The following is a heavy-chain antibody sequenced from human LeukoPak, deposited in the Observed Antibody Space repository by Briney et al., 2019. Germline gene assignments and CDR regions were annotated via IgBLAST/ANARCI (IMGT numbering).Heavy chain of an antibody. CDR2: ISSSSSYI. J-gene: IGHJ4*02. CDR1: GFTFSSYS. V-gene: IGHV3-21*01. Sequence: PGGSLRLSCAASGFTFSSYSMNWVRQAPGKGLEWVSSISSSSSYIYYADSVKGRFTISRDNAKNSLYLQMNSLRAEDTAVYYCARNPWIQLWSHFDHWGQGTLVTVSS. D-gene: IGHD5-18*01. CDR3: ARNPWIQLWSHFDH.